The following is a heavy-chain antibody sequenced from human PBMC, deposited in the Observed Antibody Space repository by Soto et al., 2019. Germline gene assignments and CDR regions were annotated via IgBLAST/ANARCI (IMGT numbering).Heavy chain of an antibody. CDR3: ARGQLGGSSTSTSFDY. Sequence: SQTQSLTCTVYDGSFSDYYGSWIRQPPGKGLEWIGEINHSGSTNYNPSLKSRVTISVDTSKNQFSLKLSSVTAADTAVYYCARGQLGGSSTSTSFDYWGQGTLVTVSS. J-gene: IGHJ4*02. CDR1: DGSFSDYY. CDR2: INHSGST. V-gene: IGHV4-34*01. D-gene: IGHD2-2*01.